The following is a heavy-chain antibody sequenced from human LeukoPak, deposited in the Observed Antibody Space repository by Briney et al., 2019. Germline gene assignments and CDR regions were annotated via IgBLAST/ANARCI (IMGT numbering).Heavy chain of an antibody. CDR2: INTNTGNP. J-gene: IGHJ4*02. CDR3: AREDCSGGSCYRLDY. Sequence: ASVKVSCKASGYTFTSYAMNWVRQAPGQGLEWMGWINTNTGNPTYAQGFTGRFVFSLDTSVSTAYLQVSSLKAEDTAVYYCAREDCSGGSCYRLDYWGQGTLVTVSS. D-gene: IGHD2-15*01. V-gene: IGHV7-4-1*02. CDR1: GYTFTSYA.